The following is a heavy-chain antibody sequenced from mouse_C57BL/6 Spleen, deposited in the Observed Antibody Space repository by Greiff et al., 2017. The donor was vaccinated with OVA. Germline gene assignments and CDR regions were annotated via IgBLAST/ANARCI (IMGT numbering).Heavy chain of an antibody. D-gene: IGHD2-4*01. J-gene: IGHJ4*01. CDR3: ASYYDANYYAMDY. CDR2: ISYDGSN. Sequence: ESGPGLVKPSQSLSLTCSATGYSITSGYYWNWIRQFPGNKLEWMGYISYDGSNNYNPSLKNRISITRDTSKNQFFLKLNSVTTEDTATYYCASYYDANYYAMDYWGQGTSVTVSS. V-gene: IGHV3-6*01. CDR1: GYSITSGYY.